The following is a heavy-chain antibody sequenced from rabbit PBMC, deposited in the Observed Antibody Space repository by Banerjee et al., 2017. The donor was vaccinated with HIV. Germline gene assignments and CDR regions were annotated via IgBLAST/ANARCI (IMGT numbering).Heavy chain of an antibody. V-gene: IGHV1S45*01. CDR2: INAGSNGNT. D-gene: IGHD4-1*01. CDR1: GFSFCSSYW. Sequence: EQLEESGGDLVKPEGSLTLTCTASGFSFCSSYWICCGRQAPGKGLEWIGCINAGSNGNTYYASWAKGRFTVSKTSSTTVTLQMTSLTAADTATYFCARDLAGVIGWNFNLWGPGTLVTVS. CDR3: ARDLAGVIGWNFNL. J-gene: IGHJ4*01.